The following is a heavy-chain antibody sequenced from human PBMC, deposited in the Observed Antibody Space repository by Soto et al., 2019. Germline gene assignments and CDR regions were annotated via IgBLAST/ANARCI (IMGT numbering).Heavy chain of an antibody. D-gene: IGHD1-20*01. Sequence: QVQLVHSGAEVKKPGSSVKVSCKASAGTFVNYAITWVRQAPGQGLELMGTNTPMFGTTYNAQKFTGRVTFTADESTSTAFMELSGLRSQDTAVYYCARVALSGILLGGVGSWGQGTLVTVSS. J-gene: IGHJ5*02. CDR1: AGTFVNYA. V-gene: IGHV1-69*18. CDR3: ARVALSGILLGGVGS. CDR2: NTPMFGTT.